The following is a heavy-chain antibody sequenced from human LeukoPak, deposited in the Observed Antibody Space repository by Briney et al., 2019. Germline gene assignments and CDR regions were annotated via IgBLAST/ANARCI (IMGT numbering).Heavy chain of an antibody. Sequence: GASVKVSCKASGYTFTGYYMHWARQAPGQGLEWMGWINPNSGGTNYAQKFQGRVTMTRDTSISTAYMELSRLRSDDTAVYYCARVYYGSGSYYYYYYYYMDVWGKGTTVTISS. V-gene: IGHV1-2*02. CDR2: INPNSGGT. J-gene: IGHJ6*03. D-gene: IGHD3-10*01. CDR1: GYTFTGYY. CDR3: ARVYYGSGSYYYYYYYYMDV.